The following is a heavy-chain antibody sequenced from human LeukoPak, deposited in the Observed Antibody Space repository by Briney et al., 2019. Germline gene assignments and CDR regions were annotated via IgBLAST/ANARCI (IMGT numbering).Heavy chain of an antibody. Sequence: PGGSLRLSCAASGFTFSSYAMHWVRQAPGKGLEWVAVISYDGSNKYYADSVKGRFTISGDNSKNTLYLQVNSLRGEDTAVYYCARGTTVTWKPCDYWGQGTLVTVSS. V-gene: IGHV3-30*04. J-gene: IGHJ4*02. CDR1: GFTFSSYA. D-gene: IGHD4-11*01. CDR3: ARGTTVTWKPCDY. CDR2: ISYDGSNK.